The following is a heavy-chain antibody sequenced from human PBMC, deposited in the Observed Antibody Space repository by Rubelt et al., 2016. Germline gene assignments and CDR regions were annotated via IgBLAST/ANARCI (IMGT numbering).Heavy chain of an antibody. CDR2: ISGSGGST. Sequence: EVQLLESGGGLVQPGGSLRLSCAASGFTFSNYAMSWVRQAPGKGLEWVSAISGSGGSTYYADSVKGRFTISRDNSKNTLYLQMNSLRAEDTAVYYCAKEAYSSSWYPYYYYYYMDVWGKGTTVTVSS. J-gene: IGHJ6*03. CDR1: GFTFSNYA. D-gene: IGHD6-13*01. CDR3: AKEAYSSSWYPYYYYYYMDV. V-gene: IGHV3-23*01.